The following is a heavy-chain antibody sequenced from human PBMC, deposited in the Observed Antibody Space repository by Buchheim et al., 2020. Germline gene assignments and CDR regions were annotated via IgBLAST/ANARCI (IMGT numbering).Heavy chain of an antibody. CDR1: GYTFSSYG. D-gene: IGHD3-9*01. J-gene: IGHJ6*02. V-gene: IGHV1-18*01. Sequence: VQLVQSGGEVRKPGASVKVSCRTAGYTFSSYGVTWVRQAPGRGLEWLGWISAHNGMTLYAQKVQGRVTMTTETSTTTGLLELRSLTPDDTGVYYCARDFYDILTGPSYGMDVWGQGTT. CDR3: ARDFYDILTGPSYGMDV. CDR2: ISAHNGMT.